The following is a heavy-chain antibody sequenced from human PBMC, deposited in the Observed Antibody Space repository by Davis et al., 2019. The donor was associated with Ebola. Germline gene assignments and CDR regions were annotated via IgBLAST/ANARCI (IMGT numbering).Heavy chain of an antibody. CDR3: ARGYDFWSGSPGDLNWFDP. CDR2: IIPIFGTA. D-gene: IGHD3-3*01. Sequence: SVKVSCKASGGTFSSYAISWVRQAPGQGLEWMGGIIPIFGTANYAQKFQGRVTITADESTSTAYMELSSLRSEDTAVYYCARGYDFWSGSPGDLNWFDPWGQGTLVTVSS. V-gene: IGHV1-69*13. CDR1: GGTFSSYA. J-gene: IGHJ5*02.